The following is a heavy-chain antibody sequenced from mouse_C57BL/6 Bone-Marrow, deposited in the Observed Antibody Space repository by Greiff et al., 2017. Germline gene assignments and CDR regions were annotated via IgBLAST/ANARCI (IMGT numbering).Heavy chain of an antibody. CDR2: IYPGSGNT. Sequence: QVQLQQSGPELVKPGASVKISCKASGYSFTSYYIHWVKQRPGQGLEWIGWIYPGSGNTKYNEKFKGKATLTADTSSSTAYMRLSSLTSEDSAVYYCARNYYGTMDYWGQGTSVTVSS. CDR1: GYSFTSYY. CDR3: ARNYYGTMDY. J-gene: IGHJ4*01. D-gene: IGHD2-1*01. V-gene: IGHV1-66*01.